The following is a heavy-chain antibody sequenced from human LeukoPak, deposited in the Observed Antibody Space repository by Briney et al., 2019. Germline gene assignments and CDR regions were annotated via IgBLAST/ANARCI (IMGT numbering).Heavy chain of an antibody. Sequence: ASVKVSCKASGYTFTDYFIHWVRQAPGQGLEWMGWINPNSGGTNYAQKFRGRVTMTRDTSISTAYMELSRLTSDDTAVYYCARVYYGSGSYYRTLEYWGQGTLVTVSS. CDR2: INPNSGGT. V-gene: IGHV1-2*02. CDR1: GYTFTDYF. CDR3: ARVYYGSGSYYRTLEY. D-gene: IGHD3-10*01. J-gene: IGHJ4*02.